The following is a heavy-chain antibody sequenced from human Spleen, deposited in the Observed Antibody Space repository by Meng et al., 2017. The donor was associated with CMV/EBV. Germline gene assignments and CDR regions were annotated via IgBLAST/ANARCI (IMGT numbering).Heavy chain of an antibody. J-gene: IGHJ6*02. CDR2: INHSGST. CDR1: GGSFSGYY. Sequence: GSLRLSCAVYGGSFSGYYWSWLRQPPGKGLEWIGEINHSGSTNYNPSLKSRVTISVDTSKNPFSLKLSSVTAADTAVYYCARVYSNYALAQVWGMEVWGQGTTVTVSS. D-gene: IGHD4-11*01. V-gene: IGHV4-34*01. CDR3: ARVYSNYALAQVWGMEV.